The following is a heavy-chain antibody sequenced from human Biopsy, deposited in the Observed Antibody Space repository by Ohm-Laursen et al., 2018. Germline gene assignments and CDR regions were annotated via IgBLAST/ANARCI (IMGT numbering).Heavy chain of an antibody. V-gene: IGHV3-21*01. CDR3: ARDSSRRAREGGMDV. D-gene: IGHD2-2*01. Sequence: SPRHSCTASGFSVSSYDMNWVRQAPGKGLEWISYISETSSHIYDADSVRGRFTVARDIAKNSLYLQLNSLRVEDTAVYYCARDSSRRAREGGMDVWGQGTTVTVSS. CDR2: ISETSSHI. J-gene: IGHJ6*02. CDR1: GFSVSSYD.